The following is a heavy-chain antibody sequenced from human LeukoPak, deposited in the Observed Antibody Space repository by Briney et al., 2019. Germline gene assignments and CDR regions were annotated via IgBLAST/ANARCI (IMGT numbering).Heavy chain of an antibody. CDR1: GFTFDDYA. V-gene: IGHV3-9*01. CDR3: AKPRILASYFDY. CDR2: ISWNSGRI. D-gene: IGHD2-15*01. Sequence: GGSLRLSCAASGFTFDDYAMHWVRQAPGKGLKWVSGISWNSGRICYADSVKGRFTISRDNAKNSLYLQMNSLRAEDTALYYCAKPRILASYFDYWGQGTLVTVSS. J-gene: IGHJ4*02.